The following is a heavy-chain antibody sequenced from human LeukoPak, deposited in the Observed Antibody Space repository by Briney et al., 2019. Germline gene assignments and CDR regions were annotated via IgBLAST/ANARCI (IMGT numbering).Heavy chain of an antibody. CDR1: GYTFTSYG. CDR3: ARGGDCSGGSCYSSHYYYSMDV. V-gene: IGHV1-18*01. J-gene: IGHJ6*02. D-gene: IGHD2-15*01. CDR2: ISAYNGNT. Sequence: ASVKVSCKASGYTFTSYGISWVRQAPGQGLEWMGWISAYNGNTNYAQKLQGRVTMTTDTSTSTAYMELRSLRSDDTAVYYCARGGDCSGGSCYSSHYYYSMDVWGQGTTVTVSS.